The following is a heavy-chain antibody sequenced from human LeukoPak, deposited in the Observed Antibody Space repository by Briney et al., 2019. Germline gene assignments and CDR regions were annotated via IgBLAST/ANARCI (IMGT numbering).Heavy chain of an antibody. Sequence: GGSLRLSCAASGFTFNDYAIHWVRQAPGKGLEWVSLIGGDGGETYYADSVKGRFTISRENSKASVYLQMNSLTTEDTALYYCAKGLRSGTFYNTFDSWGQGTLVTVSS. D-gene: IGHD3-10*01. V-gene: IGHV3-43*02. J-gene: IGHJ4*02. CDR2: IGGDGGET. CDR3: AKGLRSGTFYNTFDS. CDR1: GFTFNDYA.